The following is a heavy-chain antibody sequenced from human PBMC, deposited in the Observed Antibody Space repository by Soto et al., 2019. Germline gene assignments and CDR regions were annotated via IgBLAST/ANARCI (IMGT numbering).Heavy chain of an antibody. D-gene: IGHD4-4*01. Sequence: SLRLSCAASGFTFSSDSMNWVRQAPGKGLEWVSYISSSSSTIYYADSVKGRFTISRDNAKNSLYLQMNSLRDEDTAVYYRARDPTVLWGMDVWGQGTTVTVSS. CDR3: ARDPTVLWGMDV. CDR2: ISSSSSTI. V-gene: IGHV3-48*02. J-gene: IGHJ6*02. CDR1: GFTFSSDS.